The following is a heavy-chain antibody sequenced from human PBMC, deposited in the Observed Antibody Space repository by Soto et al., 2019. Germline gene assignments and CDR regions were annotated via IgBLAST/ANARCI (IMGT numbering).Heavy chain of an antibody. CDR2: ISYDGGNK. Sequence: PGGSLRLSCAASGFTFSSYGMHWVRQAPGKGLEWVAVISYDGGNKYYADSVKGRFTISRDNSKNTLYLQMNSLRAEDTAVYYCAKVEDSSSWYLVRYYMDVWGKGTTVTVSS. J-gene: IGHJ6*03. V-gene: IGHV3-30*18. D-gene: IGHD6-13*01. CDR3: AKVEDSSSWYLVRYYMDV. CDR1: GFTFSSYG.